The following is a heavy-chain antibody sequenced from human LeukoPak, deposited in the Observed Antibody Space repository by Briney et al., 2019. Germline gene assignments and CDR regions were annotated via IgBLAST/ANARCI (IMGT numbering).Heavy chain of an antibody. CDR2: IRSKTYGGTT. Sequence: GGSLRLSCTGSGFTFGDYGVSWVRQAPGKGLEWVGFIRSKTYGGTTEYAAYVKGRFTISRDDSKSIAYQQMNSLKTEDTAVYYCTRDPRYDWGQGTLVTVSS. D-gene: IGHD3-9*01. CDR1: GFTFGDYG. V-gene: IGHV3-49*04. J-gene: IGHJ1*01. CDR3: TRDPRYD.